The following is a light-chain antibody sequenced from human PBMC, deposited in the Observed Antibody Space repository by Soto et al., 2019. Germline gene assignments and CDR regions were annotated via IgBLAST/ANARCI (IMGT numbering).Light chain of an antibody. J-gene: IGKJ2*01. CDR1: QGISSY. Sequence: DIQLTQSPSFLSASVGDRVTITCRASQGISSYLAWYQQISGKAPKLLIYAASTLQSGVPSRFSGSGSGTEFTLRITSLHPEDFATYYCQQLSTYPLYTFGQGTKLEIK. CDR2: AAS. CDR3: QQLSTYPLYT. V-gene: IGKV1-9*01.